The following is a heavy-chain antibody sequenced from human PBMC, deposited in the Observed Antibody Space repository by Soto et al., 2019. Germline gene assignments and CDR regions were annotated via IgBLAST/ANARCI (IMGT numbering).Heavy chain of an antibody. CDR3: ARVEAVAGLYNYPGLDV. J-gene: IGHJ6*02. CDR2: IVPIFGTT. V-gene: IGHV1-69*12. Sequence: QVQLVQSGAEVKKPGSSVKVSCKVSGGTFSNYAIDWVRLAPGHGLEWMGGIVPIFGTTYYTPKFQGRATITADXSXTXXYLEMSSLRSEDTAIYYWARVEAVAGLYNYPGLDVWGQGTAVTVSS. D-gene: IGHD6-19*01. CDR1: GGTFSNYA.